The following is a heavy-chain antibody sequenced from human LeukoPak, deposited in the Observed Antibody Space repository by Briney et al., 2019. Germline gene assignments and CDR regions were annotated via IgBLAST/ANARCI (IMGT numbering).Heavy chain of an antibody. CDR2: IYYSGST. V-gene: IGHV4-61*01. CDR1: GGPVSSGSYY. Sequence: SETLSLTCTVSGGPVSSGSYYWSWIRQPPGKGLEWIGYIYYSGSTNYNPSLKSRVTISVDTSKNQFSLKLSSVTAADTAVYYCAMGYYGMDVWGQGTTVTVSS. J-gene: IGHJ6*02. D-gene: IGHD3-16*01. CDR3: AMGYYGMDV.